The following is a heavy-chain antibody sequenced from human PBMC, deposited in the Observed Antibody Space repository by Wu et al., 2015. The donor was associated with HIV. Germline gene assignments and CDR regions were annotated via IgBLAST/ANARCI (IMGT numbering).Heavy chain of an antibody. V-gene: IGHV4-59*01. D-gene: IGHD3-22*01. CDR2: IYYSGGA. CDR3: ARTYYYGNRGYFPFYFDY. Sequence: QVQLQESGPGLLKPSETLSLTCTVSGDSMNSYYWTWIRQPLGKGLEWIGQIYYSGGAKYNPSLQGRVTISVDTSKNQFSLSLSSVTAADTALYYCARTYYYGNRGYFPFYFDYWGQGALVSVSS. CDR1: GDSMNSYY. J-gene: IGHJ4*02.